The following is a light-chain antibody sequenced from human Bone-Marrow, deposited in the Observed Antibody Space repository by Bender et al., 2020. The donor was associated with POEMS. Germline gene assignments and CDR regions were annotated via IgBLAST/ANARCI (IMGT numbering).Light chain of an antibody. Sequence: QSALTQPASVSGCPGQSITISCIGTSSDVGINNLVSWYQHHPGEAPKLIIFDVTRRPSGISSRFSGSKSGNTASLTISGLQAEDEADYYCSSHTTTTTRVFGGGTKLTVL. V-gene: IGLV2-14*02. CDR1: SSDVGINNL. J-gene: IGLJ3*02. CDR2: DVT. CDR3: SSHTTTTTRV.